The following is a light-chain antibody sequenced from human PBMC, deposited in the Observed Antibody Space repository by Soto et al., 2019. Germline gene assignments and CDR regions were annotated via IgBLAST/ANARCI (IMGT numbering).Light chain of an antibody. V-gene: IGKV1-5*03. J-gene: IGKJ1*01. Sequence: DIQVTQSPSTLSASVGDRVTITCRASQSISDLLAWSQHKPGKAPKLLIYKASVLKSGVQSRFSGSGSGTEYTLTISSLQPDDFASYYCQQYNGDWTFGQGTKVEI. CDR2: KAS. CDR3: QQYNGDWT. CDR1: QSISDL.